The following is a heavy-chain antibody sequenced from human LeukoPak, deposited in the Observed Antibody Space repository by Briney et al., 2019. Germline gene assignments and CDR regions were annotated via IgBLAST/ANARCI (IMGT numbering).Heavy chain of an antibody. J-gene: IGHJ4*02. CDR1: GFTFSSSA. V-gene: IGHV4-39*01. D-gene: IGHD3-3*01. Sequence: GSLRLSCAASGFTFSSSAMSWVRQPPGKGLEWIGSIYYSGSTYYNPSLKSRVTISVDTSKNQFSLKLSSVTAADTAVYYCARQEEFWSGYHDWGQGTLVTVSS. CDR3: ARQEEFWSGYHD. CDR2: IYYSGST.